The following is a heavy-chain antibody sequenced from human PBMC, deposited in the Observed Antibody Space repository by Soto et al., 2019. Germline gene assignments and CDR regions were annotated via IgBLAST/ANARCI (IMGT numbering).Heavy chain of an antibody. CDR3: AREKRANGYFDY. Sequence: EVQLVESGGGLVPPGGSLRLYCAGAGFTFSSYGMSWVRQAPGKGLEWVANIKQDGSDKYYVDSVNGRFTISRDNAKNSLYLQMHSLRVEDTAVDYCAREKRANGYFDYWGQGTLVAVSP. V-gene: IGHV3-7*01. CDR1: GFTFSSYG. D-gene: IGHD6-25*01. CDR2: IKQDGSDK. J-gene: IGHJ4*02.